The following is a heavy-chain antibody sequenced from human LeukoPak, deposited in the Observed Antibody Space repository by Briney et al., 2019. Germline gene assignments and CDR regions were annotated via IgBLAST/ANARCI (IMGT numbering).Heavy chain of an antibody. D-gene: IGHD2-2*01. V-gene: IGHV1-8*03. CDR2: MNPNSGNT. J-gene: IGHJ2*01. CDR3: AREPGIKVVPAARDWYFDL. CDR1: GYTFTSYD. Sequence: ASVKVSCKASGYTFTSYDINWVRQATGQGLEWMGWMNPNSGNTGYAQKFQGRVTITADESTSTAYMELSSLRSEDTAVYYCAREPGIKVVPAARDWYFDLWGRGTLVTVSS.